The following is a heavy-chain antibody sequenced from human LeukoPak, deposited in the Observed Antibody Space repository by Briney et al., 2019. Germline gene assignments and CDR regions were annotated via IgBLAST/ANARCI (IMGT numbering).Heavy chain of an antibody. Sequence: GGSLRLSCTASGFTFSGYAMSWVRQAPGKGPQWVSTISRSGDNTYYPDSVKGRFTISRDNSKNTLYVQMNSLRAEDTAIYYCAKAGANWFDPWGQGTLVTVSS. D-gene: IGHD3-10*01. CDR3: AKAGANWFDP. CDR1: GFTFSGYA. V-gene: IGHV3-23*01. CDR2: ISRSGDNT. J-gene: IGHJ5*02.